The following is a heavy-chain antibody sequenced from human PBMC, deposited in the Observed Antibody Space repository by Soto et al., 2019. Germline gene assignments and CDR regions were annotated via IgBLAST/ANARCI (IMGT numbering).Heavy chain of an antibody. D-gene: IGHD3-10*01. Sequence: EVQLVESGGGLVQPGGSLRLSCAASGFTFSSYEMNWVRQAPGKGLEWVSYISSSGSTIYYADSVKGRFTISRDNGKHSLYLQMNSLRAEDTAVYYCEREDEGRWHLGDYWGQGTLVTVSS. V-gene: IGHV3-48*03. CDR2: ISSSGSTI. J-gene: IGHJ4*02. CDR3: EREDEGRWHLGDY. CDR1: GFTFSSYE.